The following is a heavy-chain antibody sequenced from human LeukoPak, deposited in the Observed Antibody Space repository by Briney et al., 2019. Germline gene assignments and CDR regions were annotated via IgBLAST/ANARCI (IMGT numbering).Heavy chain of an antibody. J-gene: IGHJ4*02. D-gene: IGHD6-19*01. Sequence: GGSLRLSCAASAFAFSSYAMSWVRQAPGKRLEWVSAIGGSGTNTYYADSVMGRFTISRDNSKNTLYLQMNSLRAGDTAVYYCAKDRLSSGPRGFFDYWGQGTLVTVSS. CDR3: AKDRLSSGPRGFFDY. V-gene: IGHV3-23*01. CDR1: AFAFSSYA. CDR2: IGGSGTNT.